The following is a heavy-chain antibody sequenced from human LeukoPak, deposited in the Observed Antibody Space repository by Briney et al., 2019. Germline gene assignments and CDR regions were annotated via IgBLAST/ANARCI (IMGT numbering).Heavy chain of an antibody. Sequence: GGSLRLSCVTSGFIFSNYWMSWVRQAPGKGLEWLANINQDGNVKYSVDAMKGRLTVSRDNAKNSLYLQLNSLRAEDTAVYYCARHRFGSGILTDYWGQGTLVTVSS. V-gene: IGHV3-7*01. CDR1: GFIFSNYW. CDR2: INQDGNVK. J-gene: IGHJ4*02. D-gene: IGHD3-10*01. CDR3: ARHRFGSGILTDY.